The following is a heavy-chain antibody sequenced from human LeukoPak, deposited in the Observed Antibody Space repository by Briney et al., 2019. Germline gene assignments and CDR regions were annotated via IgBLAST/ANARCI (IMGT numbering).Heavy chain of an antibody. J-gene: IGHJ3*02. Sequence: TGGSLRLSCAASGFTFDDYAMHWVRQAPGKGLEWVSGISWNSGSIGYADSVKGRFTISRDNAKNSLYLQMNSLRAEDTALYYCAKGVRLEDPDAFDIWGQGTMVTVSS. CDR3: AKGVRLEDPDAFDI. V-gene: IGHV3-9*01. D-gene: IGHD1-1*01. CDR2: ISWNSGSI. CDR1: GFTFDDYA.